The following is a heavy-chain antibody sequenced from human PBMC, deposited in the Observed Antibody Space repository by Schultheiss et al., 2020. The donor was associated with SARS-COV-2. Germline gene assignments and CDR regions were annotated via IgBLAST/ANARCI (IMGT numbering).Heavy chain of an antibody. V-gene: IGHV1-3*01. Sequence: ASVKVSCKASGYTFTSYAMHWVRQAPGQRLEWMGWINAGNGNTKYSQKFQGRVTITRDTSASTAYMELSSLRSEDTAVYYCARDQQWELRFSLGRPGYWGQGTLVTVSS. CDR3: ARDQQWELRFSLGRPGY. J-gene: IGHJ4*02. CDR2: INAGNGNT. D-gene: IGHD1-26*01. CDR1: GYTFTSYA.